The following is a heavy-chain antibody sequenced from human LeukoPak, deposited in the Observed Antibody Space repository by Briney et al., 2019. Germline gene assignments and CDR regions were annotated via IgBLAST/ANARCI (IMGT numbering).Heavy chain of an antibody. D-gene: IGHD4-11*01. CDR3: AKASRRGGLPYYYYYMDV. CDR1: GFTFSSNA. V-gene: IGHV3-23*01. Sequence: GGSLRLSCAASGFTFSSNAMSWVRQAPGKGLEWVSAISGSGGNTHHADSMKGRFTVSRDNSKNMLYLQMDSLTVEDTAVYYCAKASRRGGLPYYYYYMDVWGKGTTVTVSS. J-gene: IGHJ6*03. CDR2: ISGSGGNT.